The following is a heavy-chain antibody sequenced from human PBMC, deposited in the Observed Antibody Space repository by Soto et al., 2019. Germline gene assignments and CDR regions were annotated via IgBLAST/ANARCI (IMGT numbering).Heavy chain of an antibody. V-gene: IGHV4-61*01. CDR1: GGFVSSGNYY. CDR2: MSHSGGT. Sequence: SETLSLSCAVYGGFVSSGNYYWSWIRQPPGKGLEWIGEMSHSGGTHFNPSLKSRVTISVDTSKNQFSLKMSSVTAADTALYYCARVERGTATTVVDAFDIWGPGTMVTVSS. J-gene: IGHJ3*02. CDR3: ARVERGTATTVVDAFDI. D-gene: IGHD1-1*01.